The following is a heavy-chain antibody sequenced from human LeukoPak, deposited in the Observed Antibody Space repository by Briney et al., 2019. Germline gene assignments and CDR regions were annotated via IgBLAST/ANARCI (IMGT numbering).Heavy chain of an antibody. CDR3: ARAAYSSSWDAFDI. CDR1: GGTFSSYA. J-gene: IGHJ3*02. V-gene: IGHV1-69*04. CDR2: IIPILGIA. Sequence: SVKVSCKASGGTFSSYAISWVRQAPGQGLEWMGRIIPILGIANYAQKLQGRVTMTTDTSTSTAYMELRSLRSDDTAVYYCARAAYSSSWDAFDIWGQGTMVTVSS. D-gene: IGHD6-13*01.